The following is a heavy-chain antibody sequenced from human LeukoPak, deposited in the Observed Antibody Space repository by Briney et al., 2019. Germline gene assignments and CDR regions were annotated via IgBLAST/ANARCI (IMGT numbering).Heavy chain of an antibody. CDR1: GFTFDDYA. J-gene: IGHJ6*02. V-gene: IGHV3-43*02. D-gene: IGHD3-16*01. Sequence: GGSLRLSCAASGFTFDDYAMHWVRQAPGKGLEWVSLISGDGGSTYYADSVKGRFTISRDNSKNSLYLQMNSLRTEDTALYYCAKVGQVYHYYYGMDVWGQGTTVTVSS. CDR3: AKVGQVYHYYYGMDV. CDR2: ISGDGGST.